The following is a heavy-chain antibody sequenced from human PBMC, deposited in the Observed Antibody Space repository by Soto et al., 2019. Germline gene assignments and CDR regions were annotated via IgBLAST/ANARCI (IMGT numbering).Heavy chain of an antibody. CDR3: ARESPFYSSGWIFDY. D-gene: IGHD6-19*01. Sequence: GGSLRLSCAASGFTFSSYAMHWVRQAPGKGLEWVAVISYDGSNKYYADSVKGRFTISRDNSKNTLYLQMNSLRAEDTAVYYCARESPFYSSGWIFDYWGQGTLVTVSS. CDR2: ISYDGSNK. J-gene: IGHJ4*02. V-gene: IGHV3-30-3*01. CDR1: GFTFSSYA.